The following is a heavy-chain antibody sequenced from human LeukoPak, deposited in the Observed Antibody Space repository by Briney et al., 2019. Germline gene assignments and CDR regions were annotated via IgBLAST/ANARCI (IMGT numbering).Heavy chain of an antibody. Sequence: PGESLQISCKGSGYIFTSYWIGWVRQLPGKGLEGMGIIYPGDSDTRYSPSFQGQVTISADKSISTPYLQWSSLKASDTAIYYCARHTRDFVDYWGQGTLVTVSS. CDR1: GYIFTSYW. CDR2: IYPGDSDT. D-gene: IGHD3-3*01. V-gene: IGHV5-51*01. CDR3: ARHTRDFVDY. J-gene: IGHJ4*02.